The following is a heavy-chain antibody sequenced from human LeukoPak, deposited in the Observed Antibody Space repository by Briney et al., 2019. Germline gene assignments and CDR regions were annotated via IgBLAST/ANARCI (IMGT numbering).Heavy chain of an antibody. CDR3: ANVPRSTVSY. CDR1: GFSFTTNW. D-gene: IGHD1-14*01. V-gene: IGHV3-7*01. J-gene: IGHJ4*02. Sequence: GGSLRLSCAASGFSFTTNWMHWVRQTPGKRLEWVAELNEDGTVKYYVDSVKGRFTVSRDNAKNSLYLQMNRLRAEDTGVYFCANVPRSTVSYWGRGTLVTVSS. CDR2: LNEDGTVK.